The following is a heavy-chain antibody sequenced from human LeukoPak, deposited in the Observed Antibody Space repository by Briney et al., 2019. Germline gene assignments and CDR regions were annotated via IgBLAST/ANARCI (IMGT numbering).Heavy chain of an antibody. Sequence: PSETLSLTCAVYGGSFSGYYWSWIRQPPGKGLEWIGEINHSGSTNYNPSLKSRVTISVDTSKNQFSLKLSSVTAADTAVYYCARGGRIIVGATQWFDPWGQGTLVAVSS. J-gene: IGHJ5*02. CDR1: GGSFSGYY. V-gene: IGHV4-34*01. D-gene: IGHD1-26*01. CDR3: ARGGRIIVGATQWFDP. CDR2: INHSGST.